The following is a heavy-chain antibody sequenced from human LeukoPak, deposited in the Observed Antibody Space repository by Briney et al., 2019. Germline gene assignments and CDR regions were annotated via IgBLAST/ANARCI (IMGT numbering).Heavy chain of an antibody. V-gene: IGHV3-53*01. Sequence: GGSLRLSCAASGFTVSNNYMSWVRRAAGKGLEWVSLNSGDGTYYADSVKGRFTISRDNSKNTLYLQMNSLRAEDTAVYYCARNSGELGAWGQGTLVTASS. CDR1: GFTVSNNY. CDR3: ARNSGELGA. D-gene: IGHD2-21*01. J-gene: IGHJ5*02. CDR2: NSGDGT.